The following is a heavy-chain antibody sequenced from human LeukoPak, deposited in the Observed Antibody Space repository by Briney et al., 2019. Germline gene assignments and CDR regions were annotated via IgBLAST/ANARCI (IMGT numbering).Heavy chain of an antibody. CDR1: GFTFDDYA. CDR3: AKGYYYDSSGYYDY. V-gene: IGHV3-9*01. CDR2: ISWNSGSI. J-gene: IGHJ4*02. D-gene: IGHD3-22*01. Sequence: GRSLRLSCAASGFTFDDYAMHWVRQAPGKGLEWVSGISWNSGSIGYADSVKGRFTISRDNAKNSLYLQMNSLRAGDTALYYCAKGYYYDSSGYYDYWGQGTLVTVSS.